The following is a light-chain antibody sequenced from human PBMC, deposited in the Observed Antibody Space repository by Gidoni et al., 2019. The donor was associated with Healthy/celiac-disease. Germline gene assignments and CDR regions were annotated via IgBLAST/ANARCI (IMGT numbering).Light chain of an antibody. V-gene: IGKV1-9*01. CDR3: QQLKSYPYT. CDR2: AAS. CDR1: QGISSY. J-gene: IGKJ2*01. Sequence: IQLTQSPSSLSASVGDRVTISCRASQGISSYLAWYQQKPGKAPKLLIFAASTLHSGVPARFSGSGSGTDFTLTISSLQPEDFATYYCQQLKSYPYTFXQXTKLEIK.